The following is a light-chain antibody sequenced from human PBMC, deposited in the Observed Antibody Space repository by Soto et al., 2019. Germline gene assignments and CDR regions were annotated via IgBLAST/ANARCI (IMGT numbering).Light chain of an antibody. CDR2: DAS. CDR3: QQYNSYSSFT. CDR1: QRISTW. Sequence: DIQMTQSPSTLSASVGDRVTITCRASQRISTWLAWYQQKPGKAPKVLIYDASSLESRVPSRFSGSGSGTEFTLTISSLQPDDFATYYCQQYNSYSSFTFGQGTKLEIK. J-gene: IGKJ2*01. V-gene: IGKV1-5*01.